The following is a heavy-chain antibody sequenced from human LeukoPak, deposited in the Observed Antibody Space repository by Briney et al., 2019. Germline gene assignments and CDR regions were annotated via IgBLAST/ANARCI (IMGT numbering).Heavy chain of an antibody. V-gene: IGHV3-30-3*01. J-gene: IGHJ3*02. D-gene: IGHD5-18*01. CDR1: GFTFSSYA. Sequence: GRSLRLSCAASGFTFSSYAMHWVRQAPGKGLEWVAVISYDGSNKYYADSVKGRFTISRDNSKNTLYLQMNSLRAEDTAVYYCAKFYSYDFFDAFDIWGQGTMVTVSS. CDR3: AKFYSYDFFDAFDI. CDR2: ISYDGSNK.